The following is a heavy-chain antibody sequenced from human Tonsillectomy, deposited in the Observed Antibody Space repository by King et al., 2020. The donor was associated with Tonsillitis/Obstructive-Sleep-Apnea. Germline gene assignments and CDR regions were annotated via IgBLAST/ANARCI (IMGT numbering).Heavy chain of an antibody. D-gene: IGHD3-3*01. CDR3: AKDGWSH. Sequence: VQLVESGGGLVQPGGSLRLSCAAAGFTFSSYTMSWVRQAAGKGLEWVSAISESASSTHYADSVKGRFTISRDNSRNTLFLQMNSLRAEDTAVYYCAKDGWSHWGQGTLVTVSS. CDR2: ISESASST. CDR1: GFTFSSYT. J-gene: IGHJ4*02. V-gene: IGHV3-23*04.